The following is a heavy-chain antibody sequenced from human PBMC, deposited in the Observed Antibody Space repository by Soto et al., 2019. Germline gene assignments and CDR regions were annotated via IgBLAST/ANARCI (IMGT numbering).Heavy chain of an antibody. V-gene: IGHV3-23*01. Sequence: GGSLRLSCAASGFTFSSYAMSWVRQAPGKGLEWVSAISGSGGSTYYADYVKGRFTISRDNSKNTLYLQMNSLRAEDTAVYYCANTSPPPRYNWFDPWGQGTLVTVSS. CDR1: GFTFSSYA. CDR3: ANTSPPPRYNWFDP. CDR2: ISGSGGST. J-gene: IGHJ5*02.